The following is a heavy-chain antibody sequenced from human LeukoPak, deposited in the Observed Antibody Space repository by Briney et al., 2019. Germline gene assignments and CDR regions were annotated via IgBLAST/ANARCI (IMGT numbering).Heavy chain of an antibody. V-gene: IGHV1-8*03. J-gene: IGHJ4*02. Sequence: GSSVKVSCKASGYTFTSYDINWVRQATGQGLEWMGWMNPNSGNTGYAQKFQGRVTITRNTSISTAYMELSSLRSEDTAVYYCARALITDKAAIDYWGQGTLVTVSS. CDR3: ARALITDKAAIDY. CDR2: MNPNSGNT. CDR1: GYTFTSYD.